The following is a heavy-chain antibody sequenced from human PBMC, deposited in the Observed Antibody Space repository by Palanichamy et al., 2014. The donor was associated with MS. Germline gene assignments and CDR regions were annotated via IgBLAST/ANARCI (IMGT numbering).Heavy chain of an antibody. Sequence: QVQLQESGPGLVKPSETLSLICTVSGGSISRYYWNWIRQPPGKGLEWIGHIYYSGSTNYNPSLKSRVTISVDTSKNHFSLKLRSVTAADTAVYYCARNHGRGYNWNVLGYWGQGTLVTVSS. V-gene: IGHV4-59*01. CDR2: IYYSGST. J-gene: IGHJ4*02. D-gene: IGHD1-20*01. CDR3: ARNHGRGYNWNVLGY. CDR1: GGSISRYY.